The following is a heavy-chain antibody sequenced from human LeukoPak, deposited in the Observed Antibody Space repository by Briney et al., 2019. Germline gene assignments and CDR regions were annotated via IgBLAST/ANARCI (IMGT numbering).Heavy chain of an antibody. D-gene: IGHD4-17*01. CDR2: IIPILGIA. CDR1: GGTFSSYA. J-gene: IGHJ4*02. Sequence: WASVKVSCKASGGTFSSYAISWVGQAPGQGLEWMGRIIPILGIANYAQKFQGRVTITADKSTSTAYMELSSLRSEDTAVYYCARDLYGDYTGNWGQGTLVTVSS. CDR3: ARDLYGDYTGN. V-gene: IGHV1-69*04.